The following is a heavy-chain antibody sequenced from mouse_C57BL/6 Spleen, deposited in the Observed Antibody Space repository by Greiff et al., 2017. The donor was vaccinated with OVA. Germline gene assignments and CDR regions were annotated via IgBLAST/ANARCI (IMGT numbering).Heavy chain of an antibody. CDR2: IYPGDGDT. CDR3: ARSLIDY. V-gene: IGHV1-82*01. CDR1: GYAFSSSW. Sequence: QVQLKQSGPELVKPGASVKISCKASGYAFSSSWMNWVKQRPGKGLEWIGRIYPGDGDTNYNGKFKGKATLTADKSSSTAYMQRSSLTSEDSAVYFCARSLIDYWGQGTTLTVSS. J-gene: IGHJ2*01.